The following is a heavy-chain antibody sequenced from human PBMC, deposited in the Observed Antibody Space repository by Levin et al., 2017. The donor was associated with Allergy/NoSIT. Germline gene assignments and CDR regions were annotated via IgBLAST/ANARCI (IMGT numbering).Heavy chain of an antibody. CDR1: GFTFSNYW. J-gene: IGHJ4*02. Sequence: LGESLKISCAASGFTFSNYWMTWVRQAPGKGLEWVANIKEDETEIYYLGSVRGRFTISRDNSKNSLYLQMNSLRAEDTAVYFGARHFYEDFWGQGTLVTVSS. D-gene: IGHD2/OR15-2a*01. V-gene: IGHV3-7*01. CDR3: ARHFYEDF. CDR2: IKEDETEI.